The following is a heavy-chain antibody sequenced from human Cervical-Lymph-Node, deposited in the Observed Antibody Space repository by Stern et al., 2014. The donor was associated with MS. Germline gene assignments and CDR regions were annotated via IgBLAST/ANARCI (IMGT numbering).Heavy chain of an antibody. CDR2: IWYEGSNQ. CDR1: GFTFSGDG. Sequence: VQLVESGGGVVQPGRSLRVSCEASGFTFSGDGMHWVRQAPGKGLEWVALIWYEGSNQYYADSVKGRFTISRDNSKNTLYLQMNSLRAEDTAVYYCVRDEAYCGGDCFNLLDYWGQGTLVTVSS. V-gene: IGHV3-33*01. J-gene: IGHJ4*02. CDR3: VRDEAYCGGDCFNLLDY. D-gene: IGHD2-21*01.